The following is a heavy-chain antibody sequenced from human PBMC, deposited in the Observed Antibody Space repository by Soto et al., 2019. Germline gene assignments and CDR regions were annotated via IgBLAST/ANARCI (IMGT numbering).Heavy chain of an antibody. J-gene: IGHJ4*02. V-gene: IGHV3-20*04. CDR3: ARVPNYGGTHYFDF. Sequence: GGSLRLSCAASGFNFDDYGMSWVRHAPGKGLEWVSSINWNGDSTHYADSVKGRFTISRDNAKNSLYLQMNSLRAEDTALFYCARVPNYGGTHYFDFWGQGTLVTVSS. CDR1: GFNFDDYG. D-gene: IGHD4-17*01. CDR2: INWNGDST.